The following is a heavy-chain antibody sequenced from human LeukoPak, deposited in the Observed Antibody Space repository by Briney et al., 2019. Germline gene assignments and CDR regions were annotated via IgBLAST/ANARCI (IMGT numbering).Heavy chain of an antibody. Sequence: SETLSLTCTVFGGSISSGDYYWSWIRQPPGKGLEWIGYIYYSGNTNYNPSLKSRVTMSVDTSKNQFSLKLSSVTAADTAVYYCASAPGSGWYALDYWGQGTLVTVSS. D-gene: IGHD6-19*01. J-gene: IGHJ4*02. CDR3: ASAPGSGWYALDY. CDR2: IYYSGNT. CDR1: GGSISSGDYY. V-gene: IGHV4-61*08.